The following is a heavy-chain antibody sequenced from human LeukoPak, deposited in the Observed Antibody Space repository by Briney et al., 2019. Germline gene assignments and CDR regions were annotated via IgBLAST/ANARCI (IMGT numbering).Heavy chain of an antibody. J-gene: IGHJ4*02. Sequence: GGSLRLSCAASGFTFDDYAMHWVRQAPGKGLEWVSGISWNSGSIGYADSVKGRFTISRDNAKNSLYLQMNSLRAEDTAVYYCAKSRGLSRSLDYWGQGTLVTVSS. V-gene: IGHV3-9*01. CDR3: AKSRGLSRSLDY. D-gene: IGHD3-16*02. CDR2: ISWNSGSI. CDR1: GFTFDDYA.